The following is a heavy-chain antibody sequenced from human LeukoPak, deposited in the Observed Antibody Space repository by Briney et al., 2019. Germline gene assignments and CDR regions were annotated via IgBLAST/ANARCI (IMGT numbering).Heavy chain of an antibody. D-gene: IGHD3-10*01. V-gene: IGHV3-33*01. J-gene: IGHJ4*02. CDR3: ARELFSSGSCPDG. CDR1: GFTFSYYA. Sequence: PGGSLRLSCAASGFTFSYYAIHWVRQAPGKGLEWVALIWSDGSNKYYADSVKGRITTSRDNSKNTVYLQMNSLRAEDTAVYYCARELFSSGSCPDGWGQGTLVTVSS. CDR2: IWSDGSNK.